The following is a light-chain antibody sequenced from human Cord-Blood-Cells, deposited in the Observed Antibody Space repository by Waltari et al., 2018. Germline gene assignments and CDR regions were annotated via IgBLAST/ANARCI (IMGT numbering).Light chain of an antibody. CDR2: GAS. Sequence: IVMTHSPATLCLSLGHRPTLSCRASQSVSSNLAWYQQTPGQAPRLLIYGASTRATGIPARFSGSGSGTEFTLTISSLQSEDFAVYYCQQYNNWPMYTFGQGTKLENK. CDR3: QQYNNWPMYT. CDR1: QSVSSN. V-gene: IGKV3-15*01. J-gene: IGKJ2*01.